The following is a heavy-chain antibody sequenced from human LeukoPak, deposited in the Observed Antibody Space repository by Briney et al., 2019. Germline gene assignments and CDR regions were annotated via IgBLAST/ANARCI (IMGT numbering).Heavy chain of an antibody. CDR2: ISGSGGST. D-gene: IGHD3-10*01. CDR3: AKSGVRGVIIFWFDP. CDR1: GFTFSSYA. J-gene: IGHJ5*02. Sequence: WGSLRLSCAASGFTFSSYAMSWVRQAPGKGLEWVSAISGSGGSTYYAHSVKCRFTISRDNSKNTLYLQMNSLRAEDTAVYYCAKSGVRGVIIFWFDPWGQGTLVTVSS. V-gene: IGHV3-23*01.